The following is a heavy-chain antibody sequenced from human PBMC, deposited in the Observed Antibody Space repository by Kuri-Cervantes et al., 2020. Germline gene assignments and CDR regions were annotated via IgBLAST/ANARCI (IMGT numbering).Heavy chain of an antibody. CDR2: INSDGSST. CDR3: AKATNYYDSSGVDY. D-gene: IGHD3-22*01. V-gene: IGHV3-74*01. J-gene: IGHJ4*02. CDR1: GFTFSSYW. Sequence: GGSLRLSCAASGFTFSSYWMHWVRQAPGKGLVWVSRINSDGSSTSYADSVKGRFTISRDNAKNSLYLQMNSLRAEDTALYYCAKATNYYDSSGVDYWGQGTLVTVSS.